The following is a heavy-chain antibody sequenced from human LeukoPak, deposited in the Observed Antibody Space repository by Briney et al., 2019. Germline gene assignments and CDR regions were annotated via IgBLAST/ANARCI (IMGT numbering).Heavy chain of an antibody. Sequence: GGSLRLSCAASGFTFSSYWMSWVRQAPGKGLEWVADIKQDGGEKYYVDSVKGRFTISRDNAKNSLYLQMNSLRAEDTAVYYCARGDYYDSSGYYYEETWVFDYWGQGTLVTVSS. CDR1: GFTFSSYW. D-gene: IGHD3-22*01. J-gene: IGHJ4*02. V-gene: IGHV3-7*01. CDR2: IKQDGGEK. CDR3: ARGDYYDSSGYYYEETWVFDY.